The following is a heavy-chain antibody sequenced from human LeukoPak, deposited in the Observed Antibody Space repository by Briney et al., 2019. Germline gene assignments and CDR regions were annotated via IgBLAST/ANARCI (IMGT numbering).Heavy chain of an antibody. CDR1: GGSISTYY. Sequence: SETLSLTCTVSGGSISTYYWNWIRQPPGKGLEWIGYIYHSGSTNYNPSLQSRVTISVDTSKNQFSLNLNSVTAADTAVYYCTRDIGDFVSDFWGQGTLVTVSS. CDR2: IYHSGST. V-gene: IGHV4-59*01. CDR3: TRDIGDFVSDF. D-gene: IGHD2-21*02. J-gene: IGHJ4*02.